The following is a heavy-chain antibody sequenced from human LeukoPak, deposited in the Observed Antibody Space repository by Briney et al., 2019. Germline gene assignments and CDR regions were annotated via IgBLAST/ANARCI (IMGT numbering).Heavy chain of an antibody. D-gene: IGHD3-10*01. V-gene: IGHV3-66*02. Sequence: GGSLRLSGAASGFTVSSNYMSWVRQAPGKGLEWVSVIYSGGYTHYADSVKGRFTISRDNSKNTLYLQMNSLRAEDTAVYYCARSPTFGSGGYDYFDPWGQGTLVTVSS. CDR1: GFTVSSNY. CDR3: ARSPTFGSGGYDYFDP. J-gene: IGHJ5*02. CDR2: IYSGGYT.